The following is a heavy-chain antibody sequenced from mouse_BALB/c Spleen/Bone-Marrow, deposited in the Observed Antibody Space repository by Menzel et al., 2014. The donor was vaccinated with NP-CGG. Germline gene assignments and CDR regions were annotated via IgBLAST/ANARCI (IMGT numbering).Heavy chain of an antibody. J-gene: IGHJ1*01. V-gene: IGHV1-20*02. Sequence: EVQLQQSGPELVKPGASVKISCKASGYSFTGYFMNWVMQSHGKSLERIGRIKPYNGDTFYNQKFKGKATLTVDKSSSTAHMELRSLASEDSAVYYCARVTTDWYFDVWGAGTTVTVSS. CDR1: GYSFTGYF. CDR2: IKPYNGDT. D-gene: IGHD1-1*01. CDR3: ARVTTDWYFDV.